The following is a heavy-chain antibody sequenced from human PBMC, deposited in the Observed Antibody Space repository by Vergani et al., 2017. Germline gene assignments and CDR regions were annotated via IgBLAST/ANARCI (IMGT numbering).Heavy chain of an antibody. CDR1: GFTFSSYW. CDR2: INSDGSST. CDR3: ARDFDYYDSSGYRRMNDAFDI. Sequence: EVQLVESGGGLVQPGGSLRLSCAASGFTFSSYWMHWVRQAPGKGLVWVSRINSDGSSTSYADSVKGRFTISRDNAKNTLYLQMNSLRAEDTAVYYCARDFDYYDSSGYRRMNDAFDIWGQGTMVTVSS. V-gene: IGHV3-74*01. D-gene: IGHD3-22*01. J-gene: IGHJ3*02.